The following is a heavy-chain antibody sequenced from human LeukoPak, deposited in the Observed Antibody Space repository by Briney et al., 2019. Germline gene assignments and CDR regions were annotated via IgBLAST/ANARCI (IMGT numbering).Heavy chain of an antibody. V-gene: IGHV4-38-2*02. CDR3: ARDRSYFTFDY. Sequence: SETPSLTCTVSDFSINSGYHWGWVRQPPGKGLEWIGSMHHSGSTYYNPSLKSRVTMSTDTSKSQFSLKLSSVTAADTAVYYCARDRSYFTFDYWGQGTLVTVSS. D-gene: IGHD3-10*01. J-gene: IGHJ4*02. CDR2: MHHSGST. CDR1: DFSINSGYH.